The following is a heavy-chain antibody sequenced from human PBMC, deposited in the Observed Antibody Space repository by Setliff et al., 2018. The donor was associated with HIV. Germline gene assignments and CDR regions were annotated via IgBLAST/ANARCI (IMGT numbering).Heavy chain of an antibody. CDR2: IGGSGFGT. CDR1: GFTFSNFA. D-gene: IGHD3-16*01. V-gene: IGHV3-23*01. Sequence: VGSLRLSCTASGFTFSNFAITWVRQAPGKGLEWVSAIGGSGFGTYYADSVKGRFTISRDNSKNTLYLQMNSLRAEDTAVYYCARGGANPSWFDSWGQGTLVTVSS. J-gene: IGHJ5*01. CDR3: ARGGANPSWFDS.